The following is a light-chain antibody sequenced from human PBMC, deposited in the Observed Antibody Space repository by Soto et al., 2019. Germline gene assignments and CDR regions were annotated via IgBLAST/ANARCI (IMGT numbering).Light chain of an antibody. J-gene: IGLJ1*01. CDR1: SSDVGGHDY. CDR2: EVS. CDR3: SSYTDSNSFYV. V-gene: IGLV2-14*01. Sequence: QSVLTQPASVSGSPGQSITISCNGTSSDVGGHDYVSWYQQHPGKAPKLTIFEVSNRPSGVSNRFSGSKSGNTASLTSSGLQAEDEADYYCSSYTDSNSFYVFGSGTKVTVL.